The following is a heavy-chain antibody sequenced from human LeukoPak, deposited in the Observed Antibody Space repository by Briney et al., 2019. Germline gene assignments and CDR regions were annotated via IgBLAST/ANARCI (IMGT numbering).Heavy chain of an antibody. Sequence: ASVKVSCKASGYTFTGYYMHWVRQAPGQGLEWMGWINPNSGGTNYAQKFQGRVTMTRDTSISTAYMELSRLRSDDTAVYYCAIVWFGELLPFDYWGQGTLVTVPS. V-gene: IGHV1-2*02. J-gene: IGHJ4*02. D-gene: IGHD3-10*01. CDR2: INPNSGGT. CDR3: AIVWFGELLPFDY. CDR1: GYTFTGYY.